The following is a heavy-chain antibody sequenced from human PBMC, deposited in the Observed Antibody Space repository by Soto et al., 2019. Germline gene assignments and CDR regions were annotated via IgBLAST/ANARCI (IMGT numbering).Heavy chain of an antibody. CDR3: ARDKDRQQLGGNYYYTLDV. D-gene: IGHD3-3*02. J-gene: IGHJ6*02. CDR1: GGTFSTSA. Sequence: QVQLEQAGAEVKKPGSSVKVSCMASGGTFSTSAISWVRQAPGQGLEWMGWIMPIFRKPDDAQKFQGRVTVTADESTSTAYMELSGLRSDDTAVYYCARDKDRQQLGGNYYYTLDVWGQGTTVIVSS. V-gene: IGHV1-69*12. CDR2: IMPIFRKP.